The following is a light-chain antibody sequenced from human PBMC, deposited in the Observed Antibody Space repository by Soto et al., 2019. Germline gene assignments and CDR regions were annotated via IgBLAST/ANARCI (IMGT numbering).Light chain of an antibody. CDR3: QQYGSSPYT. V-gene: IGKV3-20*01. J-gene: IGKJ2*01. CDR2: GAS. CDR1: QSVSSSY. Sequence: EIVLTQSPGTLSLSPGERATLSCRASQSVSSSYLAWYQQKPGQAPGLLIYGASSRATGIPDRFSGSGSGTDFTLTISRLEPEDFAVYYFQQYGSSPYTFGQGTKLEIK.